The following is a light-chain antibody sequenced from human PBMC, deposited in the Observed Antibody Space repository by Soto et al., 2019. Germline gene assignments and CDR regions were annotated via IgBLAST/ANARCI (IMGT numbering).Light chain of an antibody. J-gene: IGLJ2*01. V-gene: IGLV2-23*01. CDR1: SSDVGSYNL. CDR3: CSYAGSSSEV. Sequence: QSALTQPASVSGSPGQSITISCTGTSSDVGSYNLVSWYQQHPGKAPKLMIYEGSKRPSGVSNRFSGSKSGNTASLTISGLQAEDEAVYYCCSYAGSSSEVFGGGTQLTVL. CDR2: EGS.